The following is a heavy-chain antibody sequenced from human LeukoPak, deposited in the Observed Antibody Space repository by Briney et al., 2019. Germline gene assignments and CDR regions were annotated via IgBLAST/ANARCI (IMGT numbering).Heavy chain of an antibody. D-gene: IGHD3-10*01. CDR1: GFTFSSYA. CDR3: AIGYGSGSYLADY. J-gene: IGHJ4*02. CDR2: ISGSGGST. V-gene: IGHV3-23*01. Sequence: PGGSLRLSCAASGFTFSSYAMNWVRQAPGKGLEWVSAISGSGGSTYYADSVKGRFTISRDNSKNTLYLQMNSLRAEDTAVYYCAIGYGSGSYLADYWGQGTLVTVSS.